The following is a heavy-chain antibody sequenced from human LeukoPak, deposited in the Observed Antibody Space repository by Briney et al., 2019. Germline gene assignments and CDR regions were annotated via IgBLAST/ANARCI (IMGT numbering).Heavy chain of an antibody. Sequence: SETLSLTCTVSGGSISSYYWSWIRQPPGKGLEWIGYIYYSGSTNYNPSLKSRVTISVDTSKNQFSLKLSSVAAADTAVYYCAATEGWFDPWGQGTLVTVSS. CDR3: AATEGWFDP. CDR1: GGSISSYY. J-gene: IGHJ5*02. CDR2: IYYSGST. V-gene: IGHV4-59*01.